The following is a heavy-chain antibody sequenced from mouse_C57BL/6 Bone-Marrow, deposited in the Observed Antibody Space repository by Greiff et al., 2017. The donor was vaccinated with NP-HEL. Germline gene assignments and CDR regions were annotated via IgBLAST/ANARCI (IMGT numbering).Heavy chain of an antibody. J-gene: IGHJ3*01. CDR1: GYTFTSYW. Sequence: VQLQQSGAELVKPGASVTLSCKASGYTFTSYWMHWVKQRPGQGLEWIGMIHPNSGSTNYNEKFKSKATLTVDKSSSTAYMQLSSLTSEDSAVYYCARRDYYGSPWFAYWGQGTLVTVSA. CDR3: ARRDYYGSPWFAY. D-gene: IGHD1-1*01. V-gene: IGHV1-64*01. CDR2: IHPNSGST.